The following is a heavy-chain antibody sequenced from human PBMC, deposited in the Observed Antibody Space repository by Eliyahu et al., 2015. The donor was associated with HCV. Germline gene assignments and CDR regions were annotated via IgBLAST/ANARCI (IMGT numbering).Heavy chain of an antibody. J-gene: IGHJ6*02. D-gene: IGHD6-19*01. CDR3: ARIAVADNYGMDV. Sequence: IQSGAAVKKPGASVKVSCKASGYTFTSYAMHWVRQAPGQRXXWMGWINAGNGNTKYSQKFQGRVTITRDTSASTAYMELSSLRSEDTAVYYCARIAVADNYGMDVWGQGTTVTVSS. CDR2: INAGNGNT. CDR1: GYTFTSYA. V-gene: IGHV1-3*01.